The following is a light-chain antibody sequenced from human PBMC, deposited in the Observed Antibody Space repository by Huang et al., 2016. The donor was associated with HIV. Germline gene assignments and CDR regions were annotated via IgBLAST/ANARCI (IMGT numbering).Light chain of an antibody. V-gene: IGKV3-15*01. CDR2: GAS. CDR3: QQYNNWPPLIT. CDR1: QSVSSN. J-gene: IGKJ5*01. Sequence: EIVMTQSPVTLSVSPGESATLPCRASQSVSSNLAWYQQKPGQAPRLLIYGASARATGSPARFSGSGSGTEFTLTISSLQSEDFAVYYCQQYNNWPPLITFGQGTRLEIK.